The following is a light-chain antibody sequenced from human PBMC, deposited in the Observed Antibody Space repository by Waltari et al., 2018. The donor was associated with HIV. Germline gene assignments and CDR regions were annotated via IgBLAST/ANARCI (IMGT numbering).Light chain of an antibody. CDR3: ASRDNNGKRVL. CDR2: DKN. CDR1: SLRNYY. V-gene: IGLV3-19*01. J-gene: IGLJ3*02. Sequence: SSELTQDPIVSVTLGQTVTITCKGDSLRNYYASWHQLKPGQAPILVIDDKNTRPSGFPDRFSGSTSGNTASLTITGSQAEDEADYFCASRDNNGKRVLFGGGTKLTVL.